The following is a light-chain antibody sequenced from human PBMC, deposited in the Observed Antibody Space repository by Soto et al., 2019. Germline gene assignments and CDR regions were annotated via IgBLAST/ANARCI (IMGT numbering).Light chain of an antibody. CDR3: QKYNSAPVT. Sequence: IQMTQSPSSLSASVGDRVTITCQASRDIDNYLNWYQQKPGKAPNLLIYDASNLETGVPLRFSGSRSGTHFTLTISSLQPEDVATYYCQKYNSAPVTFGQGTKVEIK. V-gene: IGKV1-33*01. J-gene: IGKJ1*01. CDR1: RDIDNY. CDR2: DAS.